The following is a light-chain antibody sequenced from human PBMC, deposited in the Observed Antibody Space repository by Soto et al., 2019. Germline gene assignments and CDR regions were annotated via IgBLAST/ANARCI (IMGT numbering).Light chain of an antibody. V-gene: IGKV1-39*01. CDR2: AAS. CDR1: QIISTY. Sequence: DIQMTQSPSSLSASVGDRVTITCRASQIISTYLNWYQQRAGLAPRLLIYAASSLQSGVPPRFSGSGSGTDFTLTISSLQPEHFATYFCQQTYSAPPTFGQGTKVDIK. CDR3: QQTYSAPPT. J-gene: IGKJ1*01.